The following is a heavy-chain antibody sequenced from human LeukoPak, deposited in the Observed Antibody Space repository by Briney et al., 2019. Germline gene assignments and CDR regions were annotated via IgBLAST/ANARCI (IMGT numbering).Heavy chain of an antibody. CDR3: ASNVDTAVVRDY. D-gene: IGHD5-18*01. J-gene: IGHJ4*02. CDR1: GGSFSGYF. CDR2: ISHSGST. V-gene: IGHV4-34*01. Sequence: SETLSLTCAVYGGSFSGYFWSWIRQPPAKGLEWIGDISHSGSTNYSPSLKSRVTISVDTSKNQFSLTLSSVTAADTAVYYCASNVDTAVVRDYWGQGTLVTVSS.